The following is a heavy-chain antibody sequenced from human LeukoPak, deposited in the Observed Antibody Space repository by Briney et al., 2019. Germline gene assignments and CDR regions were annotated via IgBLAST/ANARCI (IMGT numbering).Heavy chain of an antibody. D-gene: IGHD2-2*01. J-gene: IGHJ5*02. V-gene: IGHV3-48*03. Sequence: GGSLRLSCAASGFTFSSYEMNWVRQAPGKGLEWVSYISRIGSTIYYADSVKGRFTISRDNAKNSLYLQMHSLRAEDTAVYYCARYPSRYCTSTSCYLVHWGQGALVTVS. CDR2: ISRIGSTI. CDR3: ARYPSRYCTSTSCYLVH. CDR1: GFTFSSYE.